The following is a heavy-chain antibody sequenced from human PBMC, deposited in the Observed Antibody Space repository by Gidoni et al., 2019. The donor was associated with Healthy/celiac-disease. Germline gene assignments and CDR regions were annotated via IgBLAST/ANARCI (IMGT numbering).Heavy chain of an antibody. CDR3: AKAGGLREYYFDY. D-gene: IGHD5-12*01. CDR2: ISYDGSNK. V-gene: IGHV3-30*18. J-gene: IGHJ4*02. CDR1: GFPFSSYG. Sequence: HVQLVESGGGVVQPGRSLRLSCAASGFPFSSYGMHWVRQAPGKGLEWVAVISYDGSNKYYADSVKGRFTISRDNSKNTLYLQMNSLRAEDTAVYYCAKAGGLREYYFDYWGQGTLVTVSS.